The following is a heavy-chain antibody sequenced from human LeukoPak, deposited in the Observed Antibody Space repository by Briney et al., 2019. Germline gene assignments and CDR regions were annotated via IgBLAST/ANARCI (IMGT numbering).Heavy chain of an antibody. J-gene: IGHJ4*02. CDR3: ARARGTVAIDY. D-gene: IGHD6-19*01. CDR2: IYYSGST. CDR1: GGSISSYY. Sequence: SETLSLTCTVSGGSISSYYWSWIRQPPGKGLEWIGYIYYSGSTNYNPSLKSRVTISVDTSKNQFSLKLSSVTAADTAVYYCARARGTVAIDYWGQGTLVTVSS. V-gene: IGHV4-59*01.